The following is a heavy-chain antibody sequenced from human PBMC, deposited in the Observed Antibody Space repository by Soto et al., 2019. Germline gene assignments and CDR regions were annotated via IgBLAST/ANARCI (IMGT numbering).Heavy chain of an antibody. CDR1: GGSLTSYY. CDR2: VYYTGIA. V-gene: IGHV4-59*08. Sequence: QAQLQESGPGLVKPSETLSLTCTVSGGSLTSYYWSWIRQPPGKGLEWIGFVYYTGIARYNPSLKSQVTISVDTSKNQFSLKLTSVTAADTAIYYCARRIVSEETFDYWGQGTLVTVSS. CDR3: ARRIVSEETFDY. J-gene: IGHJ4*02. D-gene: IGHD2-15*01.